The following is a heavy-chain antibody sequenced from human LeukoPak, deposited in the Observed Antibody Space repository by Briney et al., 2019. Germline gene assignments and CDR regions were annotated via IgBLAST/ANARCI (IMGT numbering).Heavy chain of an antibody. V-gene: IGHV4-34*01. CDR3: ARGPYYTAMANWGPFNWFDP. CDR1: GGSFSGYY. D-gene: IGHD5-18*01. J-gene: IGHJ5*02. Sequence: PSETLSLTCAVYGGSFSGYYWSWIRQPPGKGLEWIGEMNHSGSTNYNPSLKSRVTISVDTSKNQFSLKLSSVTAADTAVYYCARGPYYTAMANWGPFNWFDPWGQGTLVTVSS. CDR2: MNHSGST.